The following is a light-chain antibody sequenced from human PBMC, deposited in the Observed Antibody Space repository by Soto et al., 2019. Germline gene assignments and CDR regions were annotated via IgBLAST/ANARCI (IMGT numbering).Light chain of an antibody. V-gene: IGKV1-17*03. J-gene: IGKJ4*01. CDR3: LQHSTYPAT. Sequence: DIQMTQSPSVMSASVGDTVTITCRASQGINYYLAWFQHQPGKVPKRLIYAASDLESGVPSRFSGSGSGTEFTLTISSLQPEDFATYYCLQHSTYPATFGGGTKVEIK. CDR1: QGINYY. CDR2: AAS.